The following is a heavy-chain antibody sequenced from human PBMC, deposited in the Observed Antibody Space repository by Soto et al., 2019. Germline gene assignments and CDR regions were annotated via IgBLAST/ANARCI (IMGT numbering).Heavy chain of an antibody. J-gene: IGHJ4*02. D-gene: IGHD6-19*01. CDR3: ARVGIAVAGHNN. V-gene: IGHV1-2*02. Sequence: QVQLVQSGAEVKKPGASVKVSCKASGYTFTSYDINWVRQATGQGLEWMGWMNPNSGGTNYAQKFQGRVTMTRDTSISTAYMELSRLRSDDTAVYYCARVGIAVAGHNNWGQGTLVTVSS. CDR1: GYTFTSYD. CDR2: MNPNSGGT.